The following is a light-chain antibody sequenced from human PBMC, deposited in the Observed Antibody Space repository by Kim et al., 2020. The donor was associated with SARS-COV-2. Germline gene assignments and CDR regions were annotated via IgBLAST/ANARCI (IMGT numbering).Light chain of an antibody. CDR3: QAWDSSTGV. J-gene: IGLJ3*02. CDR1: KLGDKY. Sequence: SYELTQPPSVSVSPGQTARITCYGDKLGDKYACWYQQKPGQSPVLVIYQDSKRPSGMPERFSGSNSGNTATLTISGTQAMDEADYYCQAWDSSTGVFGGG. V-gene: IGLV3-1*01. CDR2: QDS.